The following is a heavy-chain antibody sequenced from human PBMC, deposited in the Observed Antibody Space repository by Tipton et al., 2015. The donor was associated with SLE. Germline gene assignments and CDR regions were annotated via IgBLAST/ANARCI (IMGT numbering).Heavy chain of an antibody. CDR2: IYYSGST. CDR1: GGSISSYY. D-gene: IGHD3-22*01. CDR3: ARGTAEAYYDSSGLGYFDY. J-gene: IGHJ4*02. Sequence: TLSLTCTVSGGSISSYYWSWIRQPPGKGLEWIGYIYYSGSTNYNPSLKSRVTISVDTSKNQFPLKLSSVTAADTAVYYCARGTAEAYYDSSGLGYFDYWGQGTLVTVSS. V-gene: IGHV4-59*01.